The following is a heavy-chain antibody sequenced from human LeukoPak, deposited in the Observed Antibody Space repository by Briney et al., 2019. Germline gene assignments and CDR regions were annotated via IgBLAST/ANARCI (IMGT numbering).Heavy chain of an antibody. D-gene: IGHD3-10*01. Sequence: GESLKISCKGSGYSFTSYWIGWVRQMPGKGLEWMGIIYPGDSDTRYSPSFQGQVTISADKSISTAYLQWSSLKASDTAMYYCARHRRIASGSGSYLGAYYFDYWGQGTLVTVSS. CDR1: GYSFTSYW. CDR3: ARHRRIASGSGSYLGAYYFDY. CDR2: IYPGDSDT. J-gene: IGHJ4*02. V-gene: IGHV5-51*01.